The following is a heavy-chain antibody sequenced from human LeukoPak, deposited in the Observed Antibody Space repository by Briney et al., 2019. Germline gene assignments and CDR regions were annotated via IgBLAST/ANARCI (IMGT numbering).Heavy chain of an antibody. V-gene: IGHV3-21*01. D-gene: IGHD5-18*01. CDR2: ISSSSSYI. CDR1: GFTFSSYS. CDR3: ARRGSYGFQPLDY. Sequence: PGGSLRLSCAASGFTFSSYSMNWVRQAPGKGLEWVSSISSSSSYIYYADSVKGRFTISRDNAKNSLYLQMNSLRAEDTAVYYCARRGSYGFQPLDYWGQGTLVTVSS. J-gene: IGHJ4*02.